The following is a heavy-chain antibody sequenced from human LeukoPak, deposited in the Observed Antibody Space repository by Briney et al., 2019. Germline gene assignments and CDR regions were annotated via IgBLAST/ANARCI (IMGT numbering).Heavy chain of an antibody. CDR3: ARAGQTSSWFGISFDL. CDR1: GFTFSHYG. J-gene: IGHJ5*02. V-gene: IGHV3-30*05. CDR2: VSPDGRNK. Sequence: GGSLRLSCATSGFTFSHYGVHWVRQAPGKGLEWVAVVSPDGRNKVYADSVMGRFIISRDNTNNTVYMQINSLRTEDTAVYYCARAGQTSSWFGISFDLWGQGTLVTVSS. D-gene: IGHD6-13*01.